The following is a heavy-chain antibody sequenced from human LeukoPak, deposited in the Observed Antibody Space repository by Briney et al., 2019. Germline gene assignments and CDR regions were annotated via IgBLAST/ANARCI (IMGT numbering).Heavy chain of an antibody. Sequence: GGSLRLSCAASGFTFSTSDMNWIRQAPGKGLEWVSAISGSGGSTYYADSVKGRFTISRDNSKNTLYLQMDSLRAEDTAVYYCAKVDGSGSYRYYWGQGTLVTVSS. J-gene: IGHJ4*02. CDR2: ISGSGGST. D-gene: IGHD3-10*01. CDR3: AKVDGSGSYRYY. V-gene: IGHV3-23*01. CDR1: GFTFSTSD.